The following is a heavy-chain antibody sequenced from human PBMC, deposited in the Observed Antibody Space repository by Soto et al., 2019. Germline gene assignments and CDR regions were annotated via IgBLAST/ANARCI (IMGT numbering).Heavy chain of an antibody. CDR3: ARDLIRTTESFDY. Sequence: QVQMVQSGAEVKKPGASVKVSCKTSGYAFAGQHIHWVRQAPGQGLEWMGWIDPDTGVSDSVQKFRGRITMTRDKSISTGYMELSGLTSDDTAVYYCARDLIRTTESFDYWGQGTVVIVSS. D-gene: IGHD4-4*01. J-gene: IGHJ4*02. CDR1: GYAFAGQH. V-gene: IGHV1-2*02. CDR2: IDPDTGVS.